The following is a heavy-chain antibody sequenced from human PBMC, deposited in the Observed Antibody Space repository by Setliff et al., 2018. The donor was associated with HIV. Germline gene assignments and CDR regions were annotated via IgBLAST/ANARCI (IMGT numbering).Heavy chain of an antibody. CDR1: GGSISSANYY. Sequence: PSEPLSLTCTVSGGSISSANYYWSWIRQPLGKGLEWIGYIYCNGNAYYYNPSLKSRTTISLDTSMNQFSLKLTSVTAADTAVYYCAREVDVVTTSDAFDIWGQGTMVTVSS. V-gene: IGHV4-30-4*08. J-gene: IGHJ3*02. D-gene: IGHD2-21*02. CDR2: IYCNGNAY. CDR3: AREVDVVTTSDAFDI.